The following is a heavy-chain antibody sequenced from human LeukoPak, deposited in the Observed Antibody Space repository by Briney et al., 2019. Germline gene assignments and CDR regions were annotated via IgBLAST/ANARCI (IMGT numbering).Heavy chain of an antibody. V-gene: IGHV3-23*01. Sequence: GGSLRLSCAASGFTFRTSAFSWVRQSPGRGLEWVSTVGTDSDTYYADSVKGRFTISRDNSKNTVYLQMTGLRADDTAVYYCAKKTPGIHPFDSWGQGTLVSVSP. D-gene: IGHD6-13*01. CDR2: VGTDSDT. CDR1: GFTFRTSA. CDR3: AKKTPGIHPFDS. J-gene: IGHJ4*02.